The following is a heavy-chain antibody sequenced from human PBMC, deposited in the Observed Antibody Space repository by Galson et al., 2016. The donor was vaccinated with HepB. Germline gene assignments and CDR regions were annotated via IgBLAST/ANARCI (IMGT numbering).Heavy chain of an antibody. D-gene: IGHD2-15*01. CDR3: ARDLPLLG. V-gene: IGHV3-53*01. CDR1: GFTVTNAW. CDR2: IYGGGGT. J-gene: IGHJ4*02. Sequence: SLRLSCAASGFTVTNAWMSWFRQAPGKGLEWVSVIYGGGGTYYADSVKGRFTISRDNSKNTLYLQMNSLRAEDTAVYYCARDLPLLGWGQGTLVTVSS.